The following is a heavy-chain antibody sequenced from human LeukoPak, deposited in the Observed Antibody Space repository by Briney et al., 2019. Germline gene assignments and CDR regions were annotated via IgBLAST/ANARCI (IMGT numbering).Heavy chain of an antibody. Sequence: GGSLRLSCAASGFTFSSYAMSWVGQAPGKGLEWVSAISGSGGSTYYADSVKGRFTISRDNSKNTLYLQMNSLRAEDTAVYYCAKDPGVLLWFGELSYFDYWGQGTLVTVSS. CDR2: ISGSGGST. J-gene: IGHJ4*02. CDR1: GFTFSSYA. CDR3: AKDPGVLLWFGELSYFDY. V-gene: IGHV3-23*01. D-gene: IGHD3-10*01.